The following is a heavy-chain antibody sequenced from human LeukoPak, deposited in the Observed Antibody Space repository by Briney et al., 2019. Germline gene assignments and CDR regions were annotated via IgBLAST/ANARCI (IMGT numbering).Heavy chain of an antibody. J-gene: IGHJ4*02. V-gene: IGHV4-31*03. D-gene: IGHD4-11*01. CDR2: IYYSGST. CDR3: ARGGRTVTYFDS. CDR1: GGSISSGGYY. Sequence: KPSETLSLTCTVSGGSISSGGYYWSWIRQHPGKGLEWVGYIYYSGSTYYNPSLKSRVTISVDTARNQFSLKLSSVTAADTAVYYCARGGRTVTYFDSWGQGTLVTVSS.